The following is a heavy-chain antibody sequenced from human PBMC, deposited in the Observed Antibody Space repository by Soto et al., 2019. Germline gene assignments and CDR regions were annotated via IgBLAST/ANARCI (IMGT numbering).Heavy chain of an antibody. CDR3: ATPGGRDFNAFDV. V-gene: IGHV5-51*01. J-gene: IGHJ3*01. D-gene: IGHD2-21*02. CDR2: IFPIDSDT. CDR1: GYTFTRNW. Sequence: GESLKISCKGSGYTFTRNWIGWVRQMPGKGLEWMGIIFPIDSDTRYSPSSQGQVTISADNSISTAYLQCSSLKASDTAIYYCATPGGRDFNAFDVWGQGTMVTVSS.